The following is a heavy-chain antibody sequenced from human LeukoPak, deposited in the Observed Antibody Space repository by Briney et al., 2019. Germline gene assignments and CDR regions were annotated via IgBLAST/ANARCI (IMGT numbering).Heavy chain of an antibody. V-gene: IGHV4-39*01. Sequence: SETLSLTCTVSGGSISSSSYYWGWIRQPPGKGLEWIGSIFYSGSTYYNPSLKSRVTISVDTSNNQFSLKLSSVTAADTAVYYCARQGRGITMVRGVISYYYYYMDVWGKGTTVTISS. CDR1: GGSISSSSYY. CDR3: ARQGRGITMVRGVISYYYYYMDV. CDR2: IFYSGST. J-gene: IGHJ6*03. D-gene: IGHD3-10*01.